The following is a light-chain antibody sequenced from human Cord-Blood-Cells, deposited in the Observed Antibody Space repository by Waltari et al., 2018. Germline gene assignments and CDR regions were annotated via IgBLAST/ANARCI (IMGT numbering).Light chain of an antibody. Sequence: SYALTQPPSVSVSPGQTARITCSGDALPKQYAYWYQQKPGQAPVLVIYKDNERPSGIPERFSGSSSGTTVTLTISGVQAEDEADYYCQSADSSGTYVVFGGGTKLTVL. CDR1: ALPKQY. J-gene: IGLJ2*01. CDR2: KDN. V-gene: IGLV3-25*02. CDR3: QSADSSGTYVV.